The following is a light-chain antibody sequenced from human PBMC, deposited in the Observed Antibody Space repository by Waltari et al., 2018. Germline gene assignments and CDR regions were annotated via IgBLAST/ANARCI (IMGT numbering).Light chain of an antibody. CDR3: HQYYTTPMT. V-gene: IGKV4-1*01. Sequence: IGITRAPDSPGVSLGERGSVRCWSSQSLFSSFTNYNYLSWYQQKPGQPTRLLFYWASTRESGVPDRFSGNGSGTDFTLTISSLQPEDVAVYYCHQYYTTPMTFGQGTKVEIK. CDR2: WAS. CDR1: QSLFSSFTNYNY. J-gene: IGKJ1*01.